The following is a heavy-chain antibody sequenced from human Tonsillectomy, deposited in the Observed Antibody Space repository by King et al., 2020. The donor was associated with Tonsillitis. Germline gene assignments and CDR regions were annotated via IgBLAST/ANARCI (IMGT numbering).Heavy chain of an antibody. D-gene: IGHD3-9*01. CDR1: GFTFDDYA. CDR3: AKDTADDILTGSGPFDY. CDR2: ISWNSGSI. Sequence: VQLVESGGGLVQPGRSLRLSCAASGFTFDDYAMHWVRQAPGKGLEWVSGISWNSGSIGYAVSVKGRFTISRDNAKNSLYLQMNSLRAEDTALDYCAKDTADDILTGSGPFDYWGQGTLVTVSS. V-gene: IGHV3-9*01. J-gene: IGHJ4*02.